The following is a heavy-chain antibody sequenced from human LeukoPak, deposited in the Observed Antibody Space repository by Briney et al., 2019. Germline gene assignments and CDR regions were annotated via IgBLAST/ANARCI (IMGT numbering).Heavy chain of an antibody. D-gene: IGHD3-22*01. J-gene: IGHJ1*01. CDR2: INPSGGST. CDR3: AKDSLYYYDSSGYRHHYSEYFQH. V-gene: IGHV1-46*01. CDR1: GYTFTSYY. Sequence: ASVKVSCKASGYTFTSYYMHWVRQAPGQGLEWMGIINPSGGSTSYAQKFQGRVTMTRDMSTSTVYMELSSLRSEDTAVYYCAKDSLYYYDSSGYRHHYSEYFQHWGQGTLVTVSS.